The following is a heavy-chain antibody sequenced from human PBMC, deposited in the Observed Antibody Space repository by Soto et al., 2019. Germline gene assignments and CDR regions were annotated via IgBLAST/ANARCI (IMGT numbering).Heavy chain of an antibody. CDR3: ASWDYTGSLDYYYYGMDV. CDR1: VYTFTSYY. V-gene: IGHV1-69*13. D-gene: IGHD3-3*01. CDR2: IIHIFGTA. Sequence: GASVNVSCKASVYTFTSYYMHWVRQAPGQGLEWMGGIIHIFGTANDAQKFQGRVTITADESTSTAYMELSSLRSEDTAVYYCASWDYTGSLDYYYYGMDVWGQGTTVTVSS. J-gene: IGHJ6*02.